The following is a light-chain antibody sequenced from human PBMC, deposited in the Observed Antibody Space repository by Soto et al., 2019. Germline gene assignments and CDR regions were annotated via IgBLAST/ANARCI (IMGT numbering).Light chain of an antibody. V-gene: IGKV1D-16*01. J-gene: IGKJ4*01. CDR2: AAS. Sequence: DIQMTQSPSSVSASVGDRVTITCRASQGISSWLAWYQQKPGKAPKLLIYAASSLQSGTPSRFSGRRSGTEFTLTIASVQPEDFATYYCQQYSSYSPLTFGGGTKVDIK. CDR1: QGISSW. CDR3: QQYSSYSPLT.